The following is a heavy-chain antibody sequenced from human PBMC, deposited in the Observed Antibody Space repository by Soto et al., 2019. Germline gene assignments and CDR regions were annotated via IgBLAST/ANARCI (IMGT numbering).Heavy chain of an antibody. Sequence: PSETLSLTCTVSGGSVSSGSYYWSWIRQPPGKGLEWIGYIYHSGSTNYNPSLKSRVTISVDTSKNQFSLKLSSVTAADTAVYYCARVDFGDTSTWFDYWGQGTLVTVSS. CDR2: IYHSGST. CDR3: ARVDFGDTSTWFDY. D-gene: IGHD3-16*01. CDR1: GGSVSSGSYY. V-gene: IGHV4-61*01. J-gene: IGHJ4*02.